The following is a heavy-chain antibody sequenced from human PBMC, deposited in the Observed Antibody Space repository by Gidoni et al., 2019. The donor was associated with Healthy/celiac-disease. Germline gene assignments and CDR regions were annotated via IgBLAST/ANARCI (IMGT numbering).Heavy chain of an antibody. V-gene: IGHV6-1*01. J-gene: IGHJ6*02. D-gene: IGHD6-13*01. Sequence: QVQLQQSGPGLVKPSQTLSLTCAISGDSVSSNSAAWHWIRQSPSRGLEWLGRTYYRSKWYNDYAVSVKSRITINPDTSKNQFSLQLNSVTPEDTAVYYCARVSIAAAGSSPYYYYGMDVWGQGTTVTVSS. CDR2: TYYRSKWYN. CDR1: GDSVSSNSAA. CDR3: ARVSIAAAGSSPYYYYGMDV.